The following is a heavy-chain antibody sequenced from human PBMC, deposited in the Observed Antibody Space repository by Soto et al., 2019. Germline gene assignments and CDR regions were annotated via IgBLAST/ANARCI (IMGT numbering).Heavy chain of an antibody. CDR1: GFTFSSYG. J-gene: IGHJ4*02. CDR3: ARGGRAVAGNVGGSGRYY. Sequence: QVQLVESGGGVVQPGRSLRLSCAASGFTFSSYGMHWVRQAPGKGLEWVAVIWYDGSNKYYADSVKGRFTISRDNSKNTLYLQMNSLRAEGTAVYYCARGGRAVAGNVGGSGRYYWGQGTLVTVSS. V-gene: IGHV3-33*01. D-gene: IGHD6-19*01. CDR2: IWYDGSNK.